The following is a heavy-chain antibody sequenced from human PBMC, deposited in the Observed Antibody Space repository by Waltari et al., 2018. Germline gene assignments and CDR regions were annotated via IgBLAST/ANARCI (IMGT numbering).Heavy chain of an antibody. D-gene: IGHD1-26*01. J-gene: IGHJ4*02. CDR3: ARSDLDAIVGATPFDY. CDR1: GFTFSSYA. Sequence: EVQLLESGGGLVQPGGSLRLSCAASGFTFSSYAMSWVRQAPGKGLERDSAISGSGGSTYDADAGKGRFTISRDKSKNTLYLQMNSLRAEDTAVYYCARSDLDAIVGATPFDYWGQGTLVTVSS. V-gene: IGHV3-23*01. CDR2: ISGSGGST.